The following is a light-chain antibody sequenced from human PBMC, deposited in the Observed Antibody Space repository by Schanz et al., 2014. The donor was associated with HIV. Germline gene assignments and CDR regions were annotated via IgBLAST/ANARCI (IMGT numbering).Light chain of an antibody. CDR2: ATS. CDR1: QSLDRW. Sequence: DIQMTQSPSTLSASVGDRVTITCRAGQSLDRWLAWYQQKPGKAPKLLVYATSTLQNGVPSRFSGSGSGTEFTLTISSLEPEDFATYYCQQYHIYSYTFGQGTKLETK. V-gene: IGKV1-5*01. J-gene: IGKJ2*01. CDR3: QQYHIYSYT.